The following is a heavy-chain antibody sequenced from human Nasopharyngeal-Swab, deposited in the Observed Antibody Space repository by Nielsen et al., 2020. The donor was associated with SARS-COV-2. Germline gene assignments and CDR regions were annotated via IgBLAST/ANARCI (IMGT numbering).Heavy chain of an antibody. CDR3: AKLLYVWGTYRYTKIDAFDI. Sequence: GESLKISCAASGFTFSSYGMHWVRQAPGKGLEWVSTVSGGGDSTNYADSVKGRFTISRGNSKNSLYLQMNSLRAEDTAVYYCAKLLYVWGTYRYTKIDAFDIWGQGTMVTVSS. CDR2: VSGGGDST. J-gene: IGHJ3*02. D-gene: IGHD3-16*02. CDR1: GFTFSSYG. V-gene: IGHV3-23*01.